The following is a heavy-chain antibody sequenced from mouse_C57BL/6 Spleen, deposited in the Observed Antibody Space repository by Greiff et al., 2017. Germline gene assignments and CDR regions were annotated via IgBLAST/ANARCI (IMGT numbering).Heavy chain of an antibody. CDR2: IYPRSGNT. Sequence: QVQLQQSGAELARPGASVKLSCKASGYTFTSYGISWVKQSPGQGLEWIGEIYPRSGNTNYNEKFKGKATMTADKSSSTAYMELRSLTSEDSAVYFCARSGSSVRYAMDYWGQGTSVTVSS. D-gene: IGHD1-3*01. J-gene: IGHJ4*01. V-gene: IGHV1-81*01. CDR1: GYTFTSYG. CDR3: ARSGSSVRYAMDY.